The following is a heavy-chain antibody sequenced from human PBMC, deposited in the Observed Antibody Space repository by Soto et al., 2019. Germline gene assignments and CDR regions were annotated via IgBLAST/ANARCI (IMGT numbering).Heavy chain of an antibody. CDR3: AKNGLYLQWLLTNFDY. Sequence: GGSLRLSCAASGFTFSSYAMSWVRQAPGKGLEWVSAISGSGGSTYYADSVKGRFTISRDNSKNTLYLQMNSLRAEDTAVYYCAKNGLYLQWLLTNFDYWGKGTLVTVSS. D-gene: IGHD6-19*01. CDR2: ISGSGGST. CDR1: GFTFSSYA. J-gene: IGHJ4*02. V-gene: IGHV3-23*01.